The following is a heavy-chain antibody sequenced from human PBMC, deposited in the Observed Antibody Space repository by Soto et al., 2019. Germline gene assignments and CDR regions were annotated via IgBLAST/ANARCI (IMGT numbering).Heavy chain of an antibody. J-gene: IGHJ3*02. CDR3: AGAGHSYGYGVFDI. CDR1: GFTFSSYG. Sequence: PGGSLRLSCAASGFTFSSYGMHWVRQAPGKGLEWVAVISYDGSNKYYAGSVKGRFTIYRDESKNTLDLQMSSLRGEDTALYFCAGAGHSYGYGVFDIWGQGTQVTVSS. CDR2: ISYDGSNK. D-gene: IGHD5-18*01. V-gene: IGHV3-30*03.